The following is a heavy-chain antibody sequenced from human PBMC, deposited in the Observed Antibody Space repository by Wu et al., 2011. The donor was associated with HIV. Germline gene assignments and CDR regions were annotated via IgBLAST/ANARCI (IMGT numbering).Heavy chain of an antibody. Sequence: QVQLVQSGAEVKKPGSSVKVSCKASGGTFSSYAISWVRQAPGQGLEWMGGIIPVFGTANYAQKFQGRVTITADKSMSTVSMELSSLRSEDTAVYYCARAGYCTSTNCYGGLYYYMDVWGRRDHGHR. CDR3: ARAGYCTSTNCYGGLYYYMDV. CDR2: IIPVFGTA. CDR1: GGTFSSYA. D-gene: IGHD2-2*03. J-gene: IGHJ6*03. V-gene: IGHV1-69*06.